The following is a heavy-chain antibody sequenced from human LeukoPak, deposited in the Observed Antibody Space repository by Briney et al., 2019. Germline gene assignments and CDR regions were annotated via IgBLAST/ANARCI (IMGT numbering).Heavy chain of an antibody. CDR2: IIPIFGTA. V-gene: IGHV1-69*01. CDR1: GGTFSSYA. J-gene: IGHJ6*02. Sequence: GASVKVSCKASGGTFSSYAISWVRQAPGQGLEWMGGIIPIFGTANYAQKFQGRVTITADESTSTAYMELGSLRSEDTAVYYCATARSYITIFGVVIPRDYYGMDVWGQGTTVTVSS. D-gene: IGHD3-3*01. CDR3: ATARSYITIFGVVIPRDYYGMDV.